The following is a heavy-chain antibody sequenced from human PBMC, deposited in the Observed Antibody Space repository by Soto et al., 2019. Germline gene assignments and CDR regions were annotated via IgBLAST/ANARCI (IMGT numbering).Heavy chain of an antibody. CDR3: ARDGHGMDV. J-gene: IGHJ6*02. CDR2: IFFTGSA. CDR1: GGSVSTGSYD. V-gene: IGHV4-61*01. Sequence: SETLSLTCTVSGGSVSTGSYDWSWIRQPPGKGLEWIGKIFFTGSAHYNPSLRNRVTMSVDTSKDQFSLTLTSVTAADTAVYYCARDGHGMDVWGQGTTVTV.